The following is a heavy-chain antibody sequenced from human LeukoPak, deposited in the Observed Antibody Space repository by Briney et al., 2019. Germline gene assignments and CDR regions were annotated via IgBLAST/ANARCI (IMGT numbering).Heavy chain of an antibody. CDR3: ARGYSTGLIVNY. Sequence: AASVKVSCKASGGTFSSYAISWVRQAPGQGLEWMGGIIPIFGTANYAQKFQGRVTMTRNTSISTAYMELSSLRSEDTAVYYCARGYSTGLIVNYWGQGTLVTVSS. D-gene: IGHD3-16*02. J-gene: IGHJ4*02. CDR2: IIPIFGTA. CDR1: GGTFSSYA. V-gene: IGHV1-69*05.